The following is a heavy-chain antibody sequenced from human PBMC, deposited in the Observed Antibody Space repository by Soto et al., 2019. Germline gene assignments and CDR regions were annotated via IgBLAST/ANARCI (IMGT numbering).Heavy chain of an antibody. V-gene: IGHV4-61*01. CDR3: ARVGGYNPGAH. CDR1: GGSVSSGSYY. D-gene: IGHD5-12*01. J-gene: IGHJ4*02. Sequence: SETLSLTCTVSGGSVSSGSYYWSWIRQPPGKGLEWIGYIYYSGSTNYNPSLKSRVTISVDTSNNQFSLKLSSVTAADTAVYYCARVGGYNPGAHWGQGTLVTVSS. CDR2: IYYSGST.